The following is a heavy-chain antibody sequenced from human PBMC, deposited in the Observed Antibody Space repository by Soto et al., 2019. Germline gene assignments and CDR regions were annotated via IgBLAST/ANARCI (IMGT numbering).Heavy chain of an antibody. CDR2: IIPIFGTA. Sequence: QVQLVQSGAEVKKPGSSVKVSCKASGGTLNSYAISWVRQAPGQGFEWLGGIIPIFGTAKYAQKFQGRVTITADESTSTAYMELSSLRSEDTAVYYCARPMRYYYDSSGQSAWFDPWGQGTLVTVSS. CDR3: ARPMRYYYDSSGQSAWFDP. D-gene: IGHD3-22*01. V-gene: IGHV1-69*12. J-gene: IGHJ5*02. CDR1: GGTLNSYA.